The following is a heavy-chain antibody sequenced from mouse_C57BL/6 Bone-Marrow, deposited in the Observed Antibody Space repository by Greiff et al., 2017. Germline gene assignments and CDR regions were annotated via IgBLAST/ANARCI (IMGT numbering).Heavy chain of an antibody. CDR1: GFTFSDYG. Sequence: EVMLVESGGGLVQPGGSLKLSCAASGFTFSDYGMAWVRQAPRKGPEWVAFISNLANSIYYADTVTGRFTISRENAKHPLYLEMSSLRSEDTAMYYCARRDWYWYFDVWGTGTTVTVSS. CDR2: ISNLANSI. V-gene: IGHV5-15*01. CDR3: ARRDWYWYFDV. J-gene: IGHJ1*03. D-gene: IGHD4-1*01.